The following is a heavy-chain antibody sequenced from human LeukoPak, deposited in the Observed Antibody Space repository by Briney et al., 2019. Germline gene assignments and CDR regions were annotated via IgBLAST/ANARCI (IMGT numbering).Heavy chain of an antibody. D-gene: IGHD4-23*01. CDR1: GFTFSGYA. J-gene: IGHJ3*02. Sequence: PGGSLRLSCAASGFTFSGYAMHWVRQAPGKGLEWVSTISGGDNNTYYADSVKGRSTISADKSITTTYLQWNSLKASDTAIYYCARQLDYGGFGAFGIWGQGTMVTVSS. V-gene: IGHV3-23*01. CDR3: ARQLDYGGFGAFGI. CDR2: ISGGDNNT.